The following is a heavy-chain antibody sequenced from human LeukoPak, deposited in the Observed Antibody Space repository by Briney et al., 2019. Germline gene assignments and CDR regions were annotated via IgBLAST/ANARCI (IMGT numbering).Heavy chain of an antibody. J-gene: IGHJ6*03. CDR3: ARARGFDGKYYYYYYMDV. V-gene: IGHV1-46*01. Sequence: ASVKVSCKASGYTFTSYYMHWVRQAPGQGLEWMGIINPSGGSTSYAQKFQGRVTMTRDTSTSTVYMELSSLRSEDTAVYYCARARGFDGKYYYYYYMDVWGKGTTVTVSS. CDR2: INPSGGST. D-gene: IGHD3-10*01. CDR1: GYTFTSYY.